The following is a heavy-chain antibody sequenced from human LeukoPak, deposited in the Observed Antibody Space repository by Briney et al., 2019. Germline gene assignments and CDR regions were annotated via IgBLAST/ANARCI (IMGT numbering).Heavy chain of an antibody. CDR3: AREQAGPGDYDFWSGYYPSPIDY. J-gene: IGHJ4*02. D-gene: IGHD3-3*01. CDR1: GGTFSSYA. Sequence: SVKVSCKASGGTFSSYAISWVRQAPGQGLEWMGRIIPILGIANYAQKFQGRVTITADKSTSTAYMELSSLRSEDTAVYYCAREQAGPGDYDFWSGYYPSPIDYWGQGTLVTVSS. V-gene: IGHV1-69*04. CDR2: IIPILGIA.